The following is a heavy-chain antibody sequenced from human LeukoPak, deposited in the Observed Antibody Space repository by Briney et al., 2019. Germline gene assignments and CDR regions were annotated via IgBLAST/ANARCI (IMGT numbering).Heavy chain of an antibody. V-gene: IGHV3-13*01. CDR3: ARDRGSGILDY. CDR1: GFTFSSYD. Sequence: GGSLRLSCAASGFTFSSYDMHWVRHATGKGLEWVSAIGTAGDTYYPGSVKGRFTISRENAKNSLYLQMNSLRAGDTAVYYCARDRGSGILDYWGQGTLVTVSS. CDR2: IGTAGDT. D-gene: IGHD3-10*01. J-gene: IGHJ4*02.